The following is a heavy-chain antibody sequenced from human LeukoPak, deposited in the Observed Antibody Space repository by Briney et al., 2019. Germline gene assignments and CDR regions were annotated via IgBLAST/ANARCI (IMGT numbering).Heavy chain of an antibody. D-gene: IGHD4-17*01. J-gene: IGHJ4*02. CDR2: IYYSGST. CDR3: ARQDGVNFDY. CDR1: GGSFSGYY. V-gene: IGHV4-34*01. Sequence: SETLSLTCAVYGGSFSGYYWSWIRQPPGKGLEWIGSIYYSGSTYYNPSLKSRVTISVDTSKNQFSLKLSSVTAADTAVYYCARQDGVNFDYWGQGTLVTVSS.